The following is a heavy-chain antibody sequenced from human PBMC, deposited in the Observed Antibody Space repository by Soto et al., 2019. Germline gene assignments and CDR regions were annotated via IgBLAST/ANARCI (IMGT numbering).Heavy chain of an antibody. CDR1: GFSFSMYS. J-gene: IGHJ3*01. V-gene: IGHV3-48*01. CDR3: VRERGPFDAFDV. CDR2: ISSNSATI. Sequence: LRLSCAASGFSFSMYSMNWVRQAPGKGLEWVSYISSNSATIYDTDSGRGRFTISRDNAKGSLYLQMNRLKAEDTAVYYCVRERGPFDAFDVWGQGTMVTVSS.